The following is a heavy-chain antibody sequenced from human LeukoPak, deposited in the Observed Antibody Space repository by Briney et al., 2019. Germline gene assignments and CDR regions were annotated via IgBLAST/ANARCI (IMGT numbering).Heavy chain of an antibody. V-gene: IGHV4-59*01. CDR1: GGSISSYY. J-gene: IGHJ4*02. CDR3: ARGGQLLLPYYFDY. Sequence: SETLSLTCTVSGGSISSYYWSWIRQPPGKGLEWIGYIYYSGSTNYNPSPKSRVTISVDTSKNQFSLKLSSVTAADTAVYYCARGGQLLLPYYFDYWGQGTLVTVSS. D-gene: IGHD2-2*01. CDR2: IYYSGST.